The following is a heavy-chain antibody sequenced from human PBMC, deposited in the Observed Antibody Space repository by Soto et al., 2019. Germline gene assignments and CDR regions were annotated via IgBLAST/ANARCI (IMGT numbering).Heavy chain of an antibody. CDR1: GFTFNIYG. CDR3: AKDQASGQGSFDS. Sequence: GGSLRLSCAASGFTFNIYGMHWVREAPDKGLEWVALISYDGSNQYYADSVKGRFTISRDNSKNTLFLQMNSLRADDTAVYYCAKDQASGQGSFDSWGQGTLVTVSS. V-gene: IGHV3-30*18. J-gene: IGHJ4*02. CDR2: ISYDGSNQ.